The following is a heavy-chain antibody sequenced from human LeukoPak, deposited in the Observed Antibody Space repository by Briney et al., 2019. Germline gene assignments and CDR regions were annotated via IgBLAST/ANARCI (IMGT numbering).Heavy chain of an antibody. D-gene: IGHD3-3*01. Sequence: AASVKVSCKASGYTFTSSAMQWVRQARGQRLEWIGWIVVGSGNTNYAQKFQERVTITRDVSTSTAYMKLSSLRSEDTAVYYCAAEITIFGVGYNWFDPWGQGTLVTVSP. V-gene: IGHV1-58*02. J-gene: IGHJ5*02. CDR1: GYTFTSSA. CDR3: AAEITIFGVGYNWFDP. CDR2: IVVGSGNT.